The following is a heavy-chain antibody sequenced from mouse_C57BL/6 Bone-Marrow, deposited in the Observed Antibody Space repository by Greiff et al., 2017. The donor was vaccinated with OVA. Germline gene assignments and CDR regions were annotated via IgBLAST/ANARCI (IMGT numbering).Heavy chain of an antibody. CDR3: TTDPAWFAY. CDR2: IDPENGDT. V-gene: IGHV14-4*01. CDR1: GFNIKDDY. J-gene: IGHJ3*01. Sequence: VQLQQSGAELVRPGASVKLSCTASGFNIKDDYMHWVKQRPEQGLEWIGRIDPENGDTEYASKFQGKAPITAETSSNTAYLQLSSLTSEDTAVYYCTTDPAWFAYWGQGTLVTVSA.